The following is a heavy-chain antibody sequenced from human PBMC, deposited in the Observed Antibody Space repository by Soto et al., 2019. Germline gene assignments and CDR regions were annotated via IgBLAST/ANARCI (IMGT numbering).Heavy chain of an antibody. J-gene: IGHJ6*01. Sequence: LRLSCAASGFTLRLYWMHSDRHAPGKGLVWVSRINSDGSSTSYADSVKGRFTISRDNAKNTLYLQMNSLRAEDTAVYYCARDGAARLIYGMDVWGQGTTVTVFS. D-gene: IGHD6-6*01. CDR1: GFTLRLYW. CDR2: INSDGSST. V-gene: IGHV3-74*01. CDR3: ARDGAARLIYGMDV.